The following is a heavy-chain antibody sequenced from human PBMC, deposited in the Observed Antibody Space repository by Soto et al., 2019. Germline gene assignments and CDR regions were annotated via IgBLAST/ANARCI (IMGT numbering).Heavy chain of an antibody. J-gene: IGHJ4*02. CDR1: GFTFTNYD. Sequence: EVQLVESGGAWAQPGGSLRLSCAASGFTFTNYDMHWVRQVPGKGLEWVSYIGSAGDTNYPGSVKGRFTISRENAKKSVYLQMNSLRVGDTAVYHCVRGRYRSGFDYWGQGTLVTVSS. D-gene: IGHD2-15*01. CDR3: VRGRYRSGFDY. V-gene: IGHV3-13*01. CDR2: IGSAGDT.